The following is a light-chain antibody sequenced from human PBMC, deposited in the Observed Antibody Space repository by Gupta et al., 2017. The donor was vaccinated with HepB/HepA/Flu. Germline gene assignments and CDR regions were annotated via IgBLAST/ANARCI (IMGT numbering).Light chain of an antibody. V-gene: IGKV3-11*01. J-gene: IGKJ4*01. CDR3: QQRYNWPLT. Sequence: EIVLTQSPGTLSWSPGERATLSCRASQSISSFLAWYQQTPGQAPRLLIYGASNRATGIPVRFSGSGSGTDFTLTISNLEPEDFAVYYCQQRYNWPLTFGGGTKVEI. CDR2: GAS. CDR1: QSISSF.